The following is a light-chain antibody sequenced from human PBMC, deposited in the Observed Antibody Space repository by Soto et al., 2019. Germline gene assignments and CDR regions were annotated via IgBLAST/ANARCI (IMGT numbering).Light chain of an antibody. Sequence: DIQLTQSPSSLSASVGDRVTITCRASQGISNYLARYQQKPGKVPKLLVYAASKLHSGVPSRFSGSGSGTDFALTISGLQPEDVATYYCQKFNSASITFGQGTRLEIK. J-gene: IGKJ5*01. CDR3: QKFNSASIT. CDR2: AAS. V-gene: IGKV1-27*01. CDR1: QGISNY.